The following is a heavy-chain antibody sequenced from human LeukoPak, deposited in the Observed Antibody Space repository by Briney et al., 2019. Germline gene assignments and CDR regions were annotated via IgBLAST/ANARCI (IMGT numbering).Heavy chain of an antibody. CDR3: ATVGYSSWYTFDY. Sequence: PGGSLRLSCAASGFTFSSYGMHWVRQAPGKGLEWVAFIRYDGSNKYYADSVKGRFTISRDNSKNTLYLQMNSLRAEDTAVYYCATVGYSSWYTFDYWGQGTLVTVSS. CDR2: IRYDGSNK. J-gene: IGHJ4*02. V-gene: IGHV3-30*02. D-gene: IGHD6-13*01. CDR1: GFTFSSYG.